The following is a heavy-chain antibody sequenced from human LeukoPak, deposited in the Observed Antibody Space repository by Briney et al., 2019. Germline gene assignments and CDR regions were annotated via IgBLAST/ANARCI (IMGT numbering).Heavy chain of an antibody. Sequence: PSETLSLTCAVSGGSISSGGYSWSWIRQPPGRGLEWIGYIYHSGSTYYNPSLKSRVTISVDRSKNQFSLKLSSVTAADTAVYYCARQTPDYGDDYWGQGTLVTVSS. CDR3: ARQTPDYGDDY. V-gene: IGHV4-30-2*01. CDR2: IYHSGST. J-gene: IGHJ4*02. CDR1: GGSISSGGYS. D-gene: IGHD4-17*01.